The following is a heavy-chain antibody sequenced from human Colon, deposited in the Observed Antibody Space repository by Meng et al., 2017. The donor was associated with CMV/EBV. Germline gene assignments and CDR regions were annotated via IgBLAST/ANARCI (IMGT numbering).Heavy chain of an antibody. CDR3: ARGVIAVGQRHYFDH. Sequence: GGSLRLSCAASGFNFNIYAINWVRQAPGKGLEWVSSISGGGTSTYYADSVKGRFTISRDTPKNTLFLQLNSLRAEDTAVYYCARGVIAVGQRHYFDHWGQGTLVTVSS. CDR1: GFNFNIYA. J-gene: IGHJ4*02. V-gene: IGHV3-23*01. CDR2: ISGGGTST. D-gene: IGHD6-19*01.